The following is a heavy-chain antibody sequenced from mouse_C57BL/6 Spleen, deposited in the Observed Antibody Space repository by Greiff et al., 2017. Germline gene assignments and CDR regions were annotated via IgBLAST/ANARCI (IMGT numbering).Heavy chain of an antibody. J-gene: IGHJ2*01. CDR1: GYAFSSSW. CDR2: IYTGDGDT. V-gene: IGHV1-82*01. Sequence: QVQLQQSGPELVKPGASVKISCKASGYAFSSSWMNWVKQRPGKGLEWIGRIYTGDGDTTYNGKFKGKATLTADKSASTAYMQLSSLTSEDSAVYCCARQTTVVAADYWGQGTTRTVSS. CDR3: ARQTTVVAADY. D-gene: IGHD1-1*01.